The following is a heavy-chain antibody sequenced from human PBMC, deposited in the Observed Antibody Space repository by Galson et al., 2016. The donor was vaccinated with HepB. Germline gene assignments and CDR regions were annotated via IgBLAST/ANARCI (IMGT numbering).Heavy chain of an antibody. CDR1: GFTFSSYA. J-gene: IGHJ6*02. Sequence: SLRLSCAASGFTFSSYAMHWVRQAPGKGLEWVAAISYDGNNKFYGDSVKGRFTISRDNPQSTLYLQMNSLRPDDTAVYFCARDRWELHFGLDVWGQGTTVTVSS. V-gene: IGHV3-30*04. D-gene: IGHD1-26*01. CDR3: ARDRWELHFGLDV. CDR2: ISYDGNNK.